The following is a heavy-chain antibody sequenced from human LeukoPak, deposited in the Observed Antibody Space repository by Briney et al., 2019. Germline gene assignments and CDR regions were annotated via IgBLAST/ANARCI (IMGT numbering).Heavy chain of an antibody. D-gene: IGHD4-17*01. V-gene: IGHV1-69*13. CDR3: ARVGGDYGDPIDY. J-gene: IGHJ4*02. CDR2: IIPIFGTA. CDR1: GCTFISYA. Sequence: GASVKVSCKASGCTFISYAISWVRQAPGQGLEWMGGIIPIFGTANYAQKFQGRVTITADESTSTAYRELSSLRSEDTAVYYCARVGGDYGDPIDYWGQGTLVTVSS.